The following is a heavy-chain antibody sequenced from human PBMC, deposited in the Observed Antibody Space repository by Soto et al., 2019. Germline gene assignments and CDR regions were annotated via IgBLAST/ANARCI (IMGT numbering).Heavy chain of an antibody. Sequence: EVQLVESGGGLVQLGGSRRLSCAASGFTFSSFWMTWVRQAPGKGLEWVANIKHDGSEKYYVESVKGRFTISRDNARNSPFLEMKGLRSEDTAVYSCVRDRSGSYLEGFDYWGQGTLVTVSS. V-gene: IGHV3-7*01. CDR1: GFTFSSFW. CDR3: VRDRSGSYLEGFDY. CDR2: IKHDGSEK. J-gene: IGHJ4*02. D-gene: IGHD1-26*01.